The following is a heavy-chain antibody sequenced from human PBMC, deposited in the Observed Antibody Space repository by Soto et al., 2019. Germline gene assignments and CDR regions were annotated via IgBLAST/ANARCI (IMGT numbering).Heavy chain of an antibody. V-gene: IGHV4-59*01. D-gene: IGHD6-19*01. Sequence: PSETLSLTCTASGGSISSYYWSWIRQPPGKGLEWIGYIYYSGSTNYNPSLKSRVTISVDTSKNQFSLKLSSVTAADTAVYYCARTPTSSGWDDAFDIWGQGTMVTVSS. J-gene: IGHJ3*02. CDR3: ARTPTSSGWDDAFDI. CDR2: IYYSGST. CDR1: GGSISSYY.